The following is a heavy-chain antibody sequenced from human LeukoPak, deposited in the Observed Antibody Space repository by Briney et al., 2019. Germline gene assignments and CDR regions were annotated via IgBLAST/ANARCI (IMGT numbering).Heavy chain of an antibody. CDR1: GYTFTSYY. CDR2: INPSGGST. CDR3: ARCFGYDILTGYYRDDAFDI. J-gene: IGHJ3*02. D-gene: IGHD3-9*01. V-gene: IGHV1-46*01. Sequence: ASVKVSCKASGYTFTSYYMHWVRQAPGQGLERMGIINPSGGSTSYAQKFQGRVTMTRDMSTSTVYMELSSMRPEDTAVYYCARCFGYDILTGYYRDDAFDIWGQGTMVTVSS.